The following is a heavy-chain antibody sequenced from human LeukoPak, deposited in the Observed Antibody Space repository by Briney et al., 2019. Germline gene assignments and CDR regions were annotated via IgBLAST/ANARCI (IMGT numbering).Heavy chain of an antibody. CDR2: ISSSSSYI. CDR3: AREVVVVPAAIRRTGLNYYMDV. D-gene: IGHD2-2*02. CDR1: GFTFSSYS. Sequence: GGSLRLSCAASGFTFSSYSMNWVRQAPGKGLEWVSSISSSSSYIYYADSVKGRFTISRDNAKNSLYLQMNSLRAEDTAVYYCAREVVVVPAAIRRTGLNYYMDVWGKGTTVTVSS. V-gene: IGHV3-21*01. J-gene: IGHJ6*03.